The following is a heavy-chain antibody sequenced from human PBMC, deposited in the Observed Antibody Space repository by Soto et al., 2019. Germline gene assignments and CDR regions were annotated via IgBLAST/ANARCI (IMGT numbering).Heavy chain of an antibody. J-gene: IGHJ4*02. D-gene: IGHD2-15*01. CDR3: AHRPSYCSGGSCYSGFDY. Sequence: QITLKESGPTLVKPTQTLTLTRTFSGFSLSTSGVGVGWIRQPPGKALEWLALIYWDDDKRYSPSLKSRLTITKDPSKNPVVLTMTNMDPVDTATYYCAHRPSYCSGGSCYSGFDYWGQGTLVTVSS. CDR1: GFSLSTSGVG. V-gene: IGHV2-5*02. CDR2: IYWDDDK.